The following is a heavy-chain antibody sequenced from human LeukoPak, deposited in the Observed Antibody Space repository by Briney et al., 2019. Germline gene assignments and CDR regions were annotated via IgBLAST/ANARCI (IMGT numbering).Heavy chain of an antibody. CDR2: FDPEDGET. CDR3: ATVRAYDILTGYPLDY. Sequence: ASVKVSCKVSGYTLTELSMHWVRQAPGKGLEWMGGFDPEDGETIYAQKFQGRVTMTEDTSTDTAYMELSGLRSEDTAVYYCATVRAYDILTGYPLDYWGQGTLVTVSS. CDR1: GYTLTELS. V-gene: IGHV1-24*01. J-gene: IGHJ4*02. D-gene: IGHD3-9*01.